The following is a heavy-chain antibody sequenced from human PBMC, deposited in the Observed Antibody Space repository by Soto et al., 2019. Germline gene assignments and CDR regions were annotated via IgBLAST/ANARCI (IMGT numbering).Heavy chain of an antibody. CDR1: GDSIRSYY. Sequence: PSETLSLTCTVSGDSIRSYYCTWIRQPPWKGLELIGYIYYSGITRYNPSLKSRVTISVDMSKNQFSLKLSSVIAADTAVYYCARGYGGLDNDFDVFGRGTAVALYS. D-gene: IGHD1-26*01. CDR3: ARGYGGLDNDFDV. CDR2: IYYSGIT. V-gene: IGHV4-59*01. J-gene: IGHJ6*01.